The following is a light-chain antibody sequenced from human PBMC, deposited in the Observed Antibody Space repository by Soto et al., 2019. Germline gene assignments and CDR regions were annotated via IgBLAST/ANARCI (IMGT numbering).Light chain of an antibody. Sequence: DIEMTQSPSSLSASIGDRVTITCRASQTIGTYLNWFQQKPGKAPKLLIYAASNLQSGVPSRFSGSGSGTAFTLIISSLQTDDFATYLCQESYSVHLFTLGPGTKVDIK. CDR2: AAS. CDR1: QTIGTY. V-gene: IGKV1-39*01. J-gene: IGKJ3*01. CDR3: QESYSVHLFT.